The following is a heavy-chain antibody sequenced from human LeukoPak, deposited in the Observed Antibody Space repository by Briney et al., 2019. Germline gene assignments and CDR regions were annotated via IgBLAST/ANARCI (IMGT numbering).Heavy chain of an antibody. D-gene: IGHD3-10*01. CDR1: GFTFSSYA. V-gene: IGHV3-23*01. CDR3: AKGPRRGVDGDYLDY. Sequence: GRSLKLSCAASGFTFSSYAMSWVRQAPGKGLEWVSAISGSGGSTYYADSVKGRFTISRDNSKNTLYLQMNSLRAEDTAVYYCAKGPRRGVDGDYLDYWGQGTLVTVSS. J-gene: IGHJ4*02. CDR2: ISGSGGST.